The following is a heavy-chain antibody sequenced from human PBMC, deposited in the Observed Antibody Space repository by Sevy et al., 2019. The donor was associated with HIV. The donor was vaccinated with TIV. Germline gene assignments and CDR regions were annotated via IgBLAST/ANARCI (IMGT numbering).Heavy chain of an antibody. CDR3: ARDRYCSSTSCYEVYYYGMDV. Sequence: GGSLRLSCAASGFTFSSYWMSWVRQAPGKGLEWVANIKQDGSEKYYVDSVKGRFTISRDNAKNSLYLQMNSLRAEDTVVYYCARDRYCSSTSCYEVYYYGMDVWGQGTTVTVSS. V-gene: IGHV3-7*03. CDR1: GFTFSSYW. CDR2: IKQDGSEK. J-gene: IGHJ6*02. D-gene: IGHD2-2*01.